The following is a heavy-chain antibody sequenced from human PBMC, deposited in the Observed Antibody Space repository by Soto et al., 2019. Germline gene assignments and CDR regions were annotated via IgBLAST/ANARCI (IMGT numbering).Heavy chain of an antibody. CDR3: ASLYYFDY. Sequence: SETLSLTCAVYGGSFSGYYWSWIRQPPGKGLEWIEEINHSGSTNYNPSLKSRVTISVDTSKNQFSLKLSSVTAADTAVYYCASLYYFDYWGQGTLVTVSS. V-gene: IGHV4-34*01. CDR1: GGSFSGYY. J-gene: IGHJ4*02. CDR2: INHSGST.